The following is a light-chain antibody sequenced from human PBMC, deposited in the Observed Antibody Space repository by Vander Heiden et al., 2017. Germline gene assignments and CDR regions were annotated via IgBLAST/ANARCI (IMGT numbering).Light chain of an antibody. Sequence: DIQMTQSPSSLSASVGDRVTITCRASQSISSYLNWYQQKPGKAPKLLIYAASSLQSGVPSTFSGSRSGTDFTLTISRLQPEDFATYYCQQRDSTPRTFGQGTKLEIK. CDR3: QQRDSTPRT. V-gene: IGKV1-39*01. CDR1: QSISSY. J-gene: IGKJ2*01. CDR2: AAS.